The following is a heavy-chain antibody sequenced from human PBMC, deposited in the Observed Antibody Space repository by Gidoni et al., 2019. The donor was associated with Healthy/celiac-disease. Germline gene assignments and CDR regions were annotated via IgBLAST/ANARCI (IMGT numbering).Heavy chain of an antibody. CDR3: AKMGGLGGWFDP. Sequence: GGGVVQPGRSLRLSCAASGFTFSSYGMHWVRRAPGKGLEWVAVISYDGSNKYYADSVKGRFTISRDNSKNTLYLQMNSLRAEDTAVYYCAKMGGLGGWFDPWGQGTLVTVSS. J-gene: IGHJ5*02. CDR1: GFTFSSYG. D-gene: IGHD3-16*01. CDR2: ISYDGSNK. V-gene: IGHV3-30*18.